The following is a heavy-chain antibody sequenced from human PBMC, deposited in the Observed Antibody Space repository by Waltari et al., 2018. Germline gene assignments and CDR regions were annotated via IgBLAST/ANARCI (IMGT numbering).Heavy chain of an antibody. Sequence: QVQLVQSGAEVKKPGSSVKVSCKASGGTFSSYAISWVRQAPGQGLEWMGRIIPIFGTANYAQKFQGRVTITADKSTRTAYMELSSLRSEDTAVYYCAGERITMIVVVNDAFDIWGQGTMVTVSS. J-gene: IGHJ3*02. V-gene: IGHV1-69*08. D-gene: IGHD3-22*01. CDR1: GGTFSSYA. CDR2: IIPIFGTA. CDR3: AGERITMIVVVNDAFDI.